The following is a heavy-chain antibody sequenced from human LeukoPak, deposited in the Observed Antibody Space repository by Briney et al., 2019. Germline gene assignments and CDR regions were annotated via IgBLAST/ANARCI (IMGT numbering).Heavy chain of an antibody. Sequence: SETLSLTCTVSGYSISSISSTYYWGWVRQSPGKGLEWIGEINHSGSTNYNPSLKSRVTISVDTSKNQFSLKLSSVTAADTAVYYCARQQLDYYYYYMDVWGKGTTVTVSS. D-gene: IGHD1-1*01. CDR3: ARQQLDYYYYYMDV. CDR1: GYSISSISSTYY. J-gene: IGHJ6*03. CDR2: INHSGST. V-gene: IGHV4-39*01.